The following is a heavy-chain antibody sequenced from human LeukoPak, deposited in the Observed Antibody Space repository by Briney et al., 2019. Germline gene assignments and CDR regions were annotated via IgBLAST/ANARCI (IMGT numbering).Heavy chain of an antibody. D-gene: IGHD6-19*01. V-gene: IGHV4-39*01. CDR2: IYYSGTT. J-gene: IGHJ4*02. CDR1: GSSTSSSSYY. Sequence: SETLSLTCTVSGSSTSSSSYYWGWIRQPPGKGLEWIGSIYYSGTTYYNPSLKSRVTISVDTSKNQFSLKLNSVTAADTAVYYCARQRNGGSGWYSLYFDYWGQGTLVTVSS. CDR3: ARQRNGGSGWYSLYFDY.